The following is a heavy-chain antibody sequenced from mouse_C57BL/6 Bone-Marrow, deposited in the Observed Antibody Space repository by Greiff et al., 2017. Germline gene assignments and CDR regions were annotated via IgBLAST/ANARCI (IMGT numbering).Heavy chain of an antibody. J-gene: IGHJ2*01. CDR1: GYAFSSSW. D-gene: IGHD1-1*01. V-gene: IGHV1-82*01. CDR2: IYPGDGDT. Sequence: QVQLQQSGPELVKPGASVKISCKASGYAFSSSWMNWVKQRPGQGLEWIGRIYPGDGDTNYNGKFKGKATLTADNSSSTAYLQLSSLTSEDSAVYFCARDYSGSSYYFDYWGQGTTLTVSS. CDR3: ARDYSGSSYYFDY.